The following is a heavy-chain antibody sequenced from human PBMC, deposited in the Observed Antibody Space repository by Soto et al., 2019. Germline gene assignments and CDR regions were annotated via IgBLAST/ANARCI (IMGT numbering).Heavy chain of an antibody. D-gene: IGHD4-17*01. J-gene: IGHJ6*02. Sequence: PGGSLRLSCAASGFTFSSYAMNWVRQAPGKGLLWVSHINNDGSHTTYADSVKGRFTISRDNAKNTLYLQMNSLRAEDTAMYYCARVADPDYGDYADPLWYYYYYGMDVWGQGTTVTVSS. CDR3: ARVADPDYGDYADPLWYYYYYGMDV. V-gene: IGHV3-74*01. CDR1: GFTFSSYA. CDR2: INNDGSHT.